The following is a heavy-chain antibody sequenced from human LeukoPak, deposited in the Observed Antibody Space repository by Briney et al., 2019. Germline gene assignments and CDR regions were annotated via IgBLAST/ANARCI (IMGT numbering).Heavy chain of an antibody. D-gene: IGHD1-20*01. J-gene: IGHJ4*02. CDR2: IYTSGST. CDR1: GGSISSGSYY. V-gene: IGHV4-61*02. Sequence: SQTLSLTCTVSGGSISSGSYYWSWIRQPAGKGLEWIGRIYTSGSTNYNPSLKSRVTISVDTSKNQFSLKLSSVTAADTAVYYCARGTASITGTRHFDYWGQGTLVTVSS. CDR3: ARGTASITGTRHFDY.